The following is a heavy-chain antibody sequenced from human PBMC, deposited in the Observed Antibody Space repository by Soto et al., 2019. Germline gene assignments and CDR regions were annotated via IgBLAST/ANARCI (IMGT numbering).Heavy chain of an antibody. V-gene: IGHV1-18*01. D-gene: IGHD3-22*01. CDR3: ARWSHYYDSSGSPVDY. CDR2: ISAYNGNT. CDR1: GYTFTSYG. Sequence: ASVKVSCKASGYTFTSYGISWVRQAPGQGLEWMGWISAYNGNTNYAQKLQGRVTKTTDTSTSTAYMELRSLRSDDTAVYYCARWSHYYDSSGSPVDYWGQGTLVTVSS. J-gene: IGHJ4*02.